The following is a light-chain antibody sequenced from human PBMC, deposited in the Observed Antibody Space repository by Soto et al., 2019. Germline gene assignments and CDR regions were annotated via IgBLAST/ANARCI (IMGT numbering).Light chain of an antibody. Sequence: QSVLTQPSSASGTPGQRVTISCSGSSSNVGSNYVYWYQQLPGTAPKLLIYRDDQWPSGVPDRFSGSKSATSASLAISGLRSEDEADYFCAVWDDRLSGPHWEFGGGTKLTVL. CDR3: AVWDDRLSGPHWE. V-gene: IGLV1-47*01. J-gene: IGLJ3*02. CDR1: SSNVGSNY. CDR2: RDD.